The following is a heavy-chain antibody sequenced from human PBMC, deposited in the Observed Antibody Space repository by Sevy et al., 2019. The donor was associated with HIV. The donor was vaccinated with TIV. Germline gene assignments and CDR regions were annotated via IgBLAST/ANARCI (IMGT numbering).Heavy chain of an antibody. CDR3: ARGTTPRRYDFWSGHLGGHAFDI. J-gene: IGHJ3*02. V-gene: IGHV3-53*01. D-gene: IGHD3-3*01. CDR2: IYSGGST. CDR1: GFTVSSNY. Sequence: GGSLRLSCAASGFTVSSNYMSWVRQAPGKGLEWVSVIYSGGSTYYADSVKGRFTISRDNSKNTLYLQMNSLRAEDTAVYYCARGTTPRRYDFWSGHLGGHAFDIWGQGTMVTVSS.